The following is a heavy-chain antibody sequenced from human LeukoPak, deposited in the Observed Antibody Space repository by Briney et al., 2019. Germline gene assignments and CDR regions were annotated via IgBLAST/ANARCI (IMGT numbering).Heavy chain of an antibody. CDR1: GYTFTYYY. J-gene: IGHJ6*02. CDR3: ACLYQWQVSYYSHGMDV. CDR2: INPNTGGT. V-gene: IGHV1-2*06. D-gene: IGHD6-19*01. Sequence: ASVKVSCKASGYTFTYYYMHWVRQAPGQGLEWVGRINPNTGGTNYAQRFQGRVTLTRDTSITTAYMELSSLRSDDTAIYYCACLYQWQVSYYSHGMDVWGQGTTVTVSS.